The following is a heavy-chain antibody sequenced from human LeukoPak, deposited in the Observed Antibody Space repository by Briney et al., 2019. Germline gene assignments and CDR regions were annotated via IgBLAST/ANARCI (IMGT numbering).Heavy chain of an antibody. Sequence: PTGGSLRLSCAASGFTFSSYAMSWVRQAAEKGLEWVSAIDKSGRSTYYTDSVKGRFAISRDNSKNTLYLQMNSLRADDTGVYYCASRSPDSSSGFGYWGQGTLVTASP. CDR1: GFTFSSYA. V-gene: IGHV3-23*05. CDR3: ASRSPDSSSGFGY. CDR2: IDKSGRST. D-gene: IGHD6-6*01. J-gene: IGHJ4*02.